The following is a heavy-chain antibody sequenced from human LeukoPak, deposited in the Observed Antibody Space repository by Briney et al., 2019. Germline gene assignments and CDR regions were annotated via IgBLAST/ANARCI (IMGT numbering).Heavy chain of an antibody. CDR3: ARKEVGATESWFDP. D-gene: IGHD1-26*01. CDR1: GGTFSSYA. J-gene: IGHJ5*02. V-gene: IGHV1-69*05. Sequence: ASVKVSCKASGGTFSSYAISWVRQAPGQGLEWMGGIIPIFGTANYAQKFQGRVTITTDESTSTAYMELSSLRSEDTAVYYCARKEVGATESWFDPWGQGTLVTLSS. CDR2: IIPIFGTA.